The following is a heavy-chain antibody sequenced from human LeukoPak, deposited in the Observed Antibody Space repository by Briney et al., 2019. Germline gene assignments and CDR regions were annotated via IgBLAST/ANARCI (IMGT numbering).Heavy chain of an antibody. CDR3: ARDTSAGYSSGLIDY. D-gene: IGHD6-19*01. V-gene: IGHV1-18*01. CDR2: ISAYNGNT. J-gene: IGHJ4*02. Sequence: ASVKVSCKASGYTFTSYGISWVRQAPGQGLEWMGWISAYNGNTNYAQKLQGRVTMTTDTSTSTAYMELRSPRSDDTAVYYCARDTSAGYSSGLIDYWGQGTLVTVSS. CDR1: GYTFTSYG.